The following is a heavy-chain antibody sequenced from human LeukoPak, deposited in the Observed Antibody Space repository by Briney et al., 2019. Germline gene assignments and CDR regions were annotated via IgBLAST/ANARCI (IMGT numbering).Heavy chain of an antibody. CDR3: AKRISGYTFDS. CDR1: GSTFSTYD. CDR2: ISGSGVYT. D-gene: IGHD3-22*01. J-gene: IGHJ4*02. Sequence: PGGSLRLSCAASGSTFSTYDMSWVRQAPGKGLEWGSAISGSGVYTYYADSVKGRFTISRDNSKNTLYLQMNSLRAEDTAVYYCAKRISGYTFDSWGQGTLVTVSS. V-gene: IGHV3-23*01.